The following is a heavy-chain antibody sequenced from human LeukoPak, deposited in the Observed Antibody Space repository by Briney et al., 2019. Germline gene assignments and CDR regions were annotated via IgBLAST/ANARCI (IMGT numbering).Heavy chain of an antibody. V-gene: IGHV3-20*04. J-gene: IGHJ6*03. Sequence: GGSLRLSCAASGFIFDDYGMSWVRQAPGKGLEWVSGINWNGGSTGYADSVKGRFTISRDNAKNSLYLQMNSLRAEDTALYYCAREVTIFGVVIIADYYYMDVWGKGTTVTVSS. CDR2: INWNGGST. CDR1: GFIFDDYG. CDR3: AREVTIFGVVIIADYYYMDV. D-gene: IGHD3-3*01.